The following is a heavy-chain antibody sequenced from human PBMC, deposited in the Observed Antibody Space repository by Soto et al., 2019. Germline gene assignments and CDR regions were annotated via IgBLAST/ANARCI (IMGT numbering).Heavy chain of an antibody. CDR2: IYYSGST. D-gene: IGHD5-12*01. V-gene: IGHV4-39*01. CDR3: ARHRNRGYSDYDWDY. J-gene: IGHJ4*02. Sequence: SETLSLTCTVSGGSISSSSYYWGWIRQPPGKGLEWIGSIYYSGSTYYNPSLKSRVTISVDTSKNQFSLKLSSVTAADTAVYYCARHRNRGYSDYDWDYWGQGTLVTVSS. CDR1: GGSISSSSYY.